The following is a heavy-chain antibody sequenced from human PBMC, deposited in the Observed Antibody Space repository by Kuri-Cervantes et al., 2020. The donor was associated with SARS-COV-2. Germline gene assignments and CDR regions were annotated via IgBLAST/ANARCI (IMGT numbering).Heavy chain of an antibody. Sequence: SETLSLTCIVSGDSITNHFWSWIRQPPGKGLEWLGYTYNSGSTHYNPSLKSRVTISIDTSKNQVSLRLTSATAADTAVYYCGRVSWLQMWHRYSDSWGQGTLVTVSS. CDR3: GRVSWLQMWHRYSDS. CDR1: GDSITNHF. J-gene: IGHJ4*02. D-gene: IGHD5-24*01. CDR2: TYNSGST. V-gene: IGHV4-59*08.